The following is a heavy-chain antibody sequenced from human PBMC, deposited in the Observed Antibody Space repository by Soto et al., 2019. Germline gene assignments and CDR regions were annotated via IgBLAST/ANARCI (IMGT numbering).Heavy chain of an antibody. D-gene: IGHD5-12*01. CDR3: LRGNSVYGNFDY. Sequence: GGSLRLSCAASGFTFSSYWMHWVRQAPGKGLVWVSRIKGDGSETNYSDSVKGRFTISRDNAKNTLYLQLNSLRAEDTAVYYCLRGNSVYGNFDYWGQGTRVTVSS. CDR2: IKGDGSET. V-gene: IGHV3-74*01. J-gene: IGHJ4*02. CDR1: GFTFSSYW.